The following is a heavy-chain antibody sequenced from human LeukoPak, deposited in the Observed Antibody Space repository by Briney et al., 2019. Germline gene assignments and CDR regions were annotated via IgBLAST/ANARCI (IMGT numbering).Heavy chain of an antibody. CDR2: MNPNSGNT. CDR1: GYTFTSYD. CDR3: ARGLGVIVNYYYYMDV. J-gene: IGHJ6*03. Sequence: ASVKVSCKASGYTFTSYDINWVRQATGQGLEWMGWMNPNSGNTGYAQKFQGRVTITRNTSISTAYMELSSLRPEDTAVYYCARGLGVIVNYYYYMDVWGKGTTVTVSS. V-gene: IGHV1-8*03. D-gene: IGHD3-16*02.